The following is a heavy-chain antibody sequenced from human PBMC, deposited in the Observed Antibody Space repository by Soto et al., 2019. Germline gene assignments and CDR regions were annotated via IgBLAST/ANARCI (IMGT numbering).Heavy chain of an antibody. J-gene: IGHJ4*02. Sequence: EVQLVESGGGLVKPGGSLRLSCAASGFTFSSYSMNWVRQAPGKGLEWVSSISSSSSYIYYADSVKGRFTISRDNAKNSLYLQMNSLRAEDTAVYYCARGEELRAPVYYWGQGTLVTVSS. D-gene: IGHD1-26*01. CDR2: ISSSSSYI. CDR1: GFTFSSYS. V-gene: IGHV3-21*01. CDR3: ARGEELRAPVYY.